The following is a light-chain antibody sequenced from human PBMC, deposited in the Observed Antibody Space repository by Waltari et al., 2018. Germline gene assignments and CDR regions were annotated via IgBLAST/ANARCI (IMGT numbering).Light chain of an antibody. CDR2: GAS. CDR1: QSVSSTY. V-gene: IGKV3-20*01. CDR3: QQYGSSRT. Sequence: EIVLTQSPGTLSLSPGERATLLCRASQSVSSTYLAWYQQKPGQAPRLLIYGASSRATGIPGRFSGSGSGTDFTLTISRLEPEDFAVYYCQQYGSSRTFGQGTKVEIK. J-gene: IGKJ1*01.